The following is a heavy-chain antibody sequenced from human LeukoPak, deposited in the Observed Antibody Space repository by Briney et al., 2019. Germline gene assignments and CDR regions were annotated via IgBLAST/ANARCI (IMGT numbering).Heavy chain of an antibody. CDR1: GGSISSGGYY. D-gene: IGHD3-3*01. CDR3: ARGSDGGVVIMAAFDI. V-gene: IGHV4-61*02. CDR2: IYTSGST. J-gene: IGHJ3*02. Sequence: PSETLSLTCTVSGGSISSGGYYWSWIRQPAGKGLEWIGRIYTSGSTNYNPSLKSRVTMSVDTSKNQFSLKLSSVTAADTAVYYCARGSDGGVVIMAAFDIWGQGTMVTVSS.